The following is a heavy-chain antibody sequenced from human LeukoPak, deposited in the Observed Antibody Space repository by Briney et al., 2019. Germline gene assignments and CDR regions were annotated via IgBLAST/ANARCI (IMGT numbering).Heavy chain of an antibody. CDR1: GRSISSYY. CDR2: INYSGSA. Sequence: RSSETLSLTYTVSGRSISSYYWSWIRQPPGKGLEWIGYINYSGSANYNVSLKTQVTISVVTSKNQLSLKLSPVTGEDSDVFHCARGSSWFPDDYWGQGTLVSVSS. CDR3: ARGSSWFPDDY. J-gene: IGHJ4*02. V-gene: IGHV4-59*01. D-gene: IGHD6-13*01.